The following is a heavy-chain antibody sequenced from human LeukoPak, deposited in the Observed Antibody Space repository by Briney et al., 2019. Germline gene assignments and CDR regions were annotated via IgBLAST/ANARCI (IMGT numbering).Heavy chain of an antibody. CDR1: GYSFTNYG. D-gene: IGHD4-23*01. J-gene: IGHJ4*02. Sequence: GESLKISCKGSGYSFTNYGIGWVRQMPGKGLEWMGIVYPDDSDTRYSPSFQGQVTISADKSISTAYLQWSSLKASDTAMYYCARPTFPRTMTTVVPHFDYWGQGTLVTVSS. CDR3: ARPTFPRTMTTVVPHFDY. V-gene: IGHV5-51*01. CDR2: VYPDDSDT.